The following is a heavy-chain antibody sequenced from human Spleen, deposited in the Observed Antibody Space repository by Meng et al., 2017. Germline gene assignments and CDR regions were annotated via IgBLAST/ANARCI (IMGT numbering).Heavy chain of an antibody. Sequence: LSLTCTVSGGSISSYYWSWIRQAPGKGLEWVSYITSSGRTIHYTDSVKGRFTISRDNAKNSLYLEMNSLRAEDTAIYCCARETPTGNIDFWGQGTLVTVSS. CDR1: GGSISSYY. V-gene: IGHV3-11*01. CDR3: ARETPTGNIDF. CDR2: ITSSGRTI. D-gene: IGHD1/OR15-1a*01. J-gene: IGHJ4*02.